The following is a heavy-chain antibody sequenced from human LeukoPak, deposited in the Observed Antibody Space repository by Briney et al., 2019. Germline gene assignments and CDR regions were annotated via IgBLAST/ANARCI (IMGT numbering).Heavy chain of an antibody. D-gene: IGHD3-3*01. J-gene: IGHJ4*02. CDR1: GGSFSGYY. CDR3: ARGTKLIPTALRLLEWFPILDY. CDR2: INHSGST. V-gene: IGHV4-34*01. Sequence: PSETLSLTCAVYGGSFSGYYWSWIRQPPGKGLEWIGEINHSGSTNYNPSLKSRVTISVDTSKNQFSLKLSSVTAADTAVYYCARGTKLIPTALRLLEWFPILDYWGQGTLVTVSS.